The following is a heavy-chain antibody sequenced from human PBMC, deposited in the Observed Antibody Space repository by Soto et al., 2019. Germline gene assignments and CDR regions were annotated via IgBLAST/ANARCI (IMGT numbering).Heavy chain of an antibody. CDR3: ARAPILVYVTLHENYFDS. J-gene: IGHJ4*02. CDR1: GGTFSNSG. CDR2: IIPIFDTT. Sequence: VASVKVSCKASGGTFSNSGISWVRQAPGQGLEWMGGIIPIFDTTNYAQKLQGRITIIADESTNTVYMELSNLRSADTGVYYCARAPILVYVTLHENYFDSWGQGTLVTVSS. V-gene: IGHV1-69*13. D-gene: IGHD2-21*02.